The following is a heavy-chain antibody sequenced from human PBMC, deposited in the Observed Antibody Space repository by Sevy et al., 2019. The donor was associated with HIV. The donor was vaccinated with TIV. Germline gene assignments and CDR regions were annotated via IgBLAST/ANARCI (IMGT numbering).Heavy chain of an antibody. CDR3: TRDQVGYSGYASAFDI. CDR1: GFTFGDYA. V-gene: IGHV3-49*03. J-gene: IGHJ3*02. D-gene: IGHD5-12*01. Sequence: GESLKISCTASGFTFGDYAMSWFRQAPGKGLEWVGFIRSKAYGGTTEYAASVKGRFTISRDDSKSIAYLQMNSLKTEDTAVYYCTRDQVGYSGYASAFDIWGQGTMVTVSS. CDR2: IRSKAYGGTT.